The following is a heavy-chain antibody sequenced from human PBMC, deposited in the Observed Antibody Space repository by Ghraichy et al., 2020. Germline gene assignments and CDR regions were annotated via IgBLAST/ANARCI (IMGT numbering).Heavy chain of an antibody. D-gene: IGHD3-22*01. Sequence: GGSLRLSCAASGFSFISYSMNWVRQAPGKGLEWVSSISSTSGYIDYANPVKGRFTTSRDNAKNSLDLQMDSLRAEDTAVYYCATTMYYYDSSGYYPNWLDPWGQGTLVTVSS. CDR3: ATTMYYYDSSGYYPNWLDP. CDR2: ISSTSGYI. CDR1: GFSFISYS. V-gene: IGHV3-21*01. J-gene: IGHJ5*02.